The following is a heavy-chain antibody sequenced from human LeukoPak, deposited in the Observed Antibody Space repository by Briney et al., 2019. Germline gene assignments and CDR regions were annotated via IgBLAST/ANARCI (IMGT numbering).Heavy chain of an antibody. CDR2: IYYTGNT. D-gene: IGHD3-22*01. V-gene: IGHV4-39*01. CDR3: ASSGYPKPYYYYYYMDV. CDR1: GVSISSSNSY. J-gene: IGHJ6*03. Sequence: PSETLSLTCTVSGVSISSSNSYWGWIRQPPGKGLEWIGSIYYTGNTYYNASLKSRVTISIDTSNNQISLRLISVTATDTAMYYCASSGYPKPYYYYYYMDVWGKGTTVTISS.